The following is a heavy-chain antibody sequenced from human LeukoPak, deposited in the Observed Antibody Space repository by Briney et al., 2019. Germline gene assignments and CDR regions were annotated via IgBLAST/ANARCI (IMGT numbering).Heavy chain of an antibody. CDR2: ISYNGGST. Sequence: GGSLRLSCAASGFTFSSNAVSWVRQAPGKGLEWVSVISYNGGSTYYADSVRGRFTISRDNSKNTLYLQMNSLRAEDTAVYYCARTPTTVTTRIYFQHWGQGTLVTVSS. CDR3: ARTPTTVTTRIYFQH. CDR1: GFTFSSNA. V-gene: IGHV3-23*01. J-gene: IGHJ1*01. D-gene: IGHD4-17*01.